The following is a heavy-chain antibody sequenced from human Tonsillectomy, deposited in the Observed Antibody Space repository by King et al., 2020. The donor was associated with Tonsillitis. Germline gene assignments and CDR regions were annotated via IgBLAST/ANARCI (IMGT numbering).Heavy chain of an antibody. D-gene: IGHD1-26*01. CDR2: IYYSGIT. Sequence: QLQESGPGLVKPSETLSLGCTVSGGSVSSRSHYWGWIRQPPGKGLEWIGIIYYSGITYYKPSLKSRVTISVDTSKNQFCLKLSSVTIADTAVYYCARLKWELLDSGMDVWGQGTTVTVSS. CDR1: GGSVSSRSHY. CDR3: ARLKWELLDSGMDV. J-gene: IGHJ6*02. V-gene: IGHV4-39*07.